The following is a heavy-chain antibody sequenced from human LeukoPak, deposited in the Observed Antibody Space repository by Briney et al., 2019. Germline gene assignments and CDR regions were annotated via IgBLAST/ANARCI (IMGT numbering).Heavy chain of an antibody. CDR2: ISYDGSNK. V-gene: IGHV3-30*18. CDR3: AKDRGYSSSWYSVGFALFFDY. CDR1: GFTFSSYG. J-gene: IGHJ4*02. Sequence: PGGSLRLSCAASGFTFSSYGMHWVRQAPGKGLEWVAVISYDGSNKYYADSVKGRFTISRDNSKNTLYLQMNSLRAEDTAVYYCAKDRGYSSSWYSVGFALFFDYWGQGTLVTVSS. D-gene: IGHD6-13*01.